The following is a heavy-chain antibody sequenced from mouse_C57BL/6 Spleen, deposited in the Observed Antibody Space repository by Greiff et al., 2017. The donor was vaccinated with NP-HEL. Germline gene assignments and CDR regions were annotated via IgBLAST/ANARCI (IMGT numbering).Heavy chain of an antibody. V-gene: IGHV1-82*01. CDR3: ARSYYGNSPAWFAY. CDR1: GYAFSSSW. D-gene: IGHD2-10*01. J-gene: IGHJ3*01. Sequence: QVQLQQSGPELVKPGASVKISCKASGYAFSSSWMNWVKQRPGKGLEWIGRIYPGDGDTNYNGKFKGKATLTADKSSSTAYMQLSSLTSEDSAVYFCARSYYGNSPAWFAYWGQGTLVTVSA. CDR2: IYPGDGDT.